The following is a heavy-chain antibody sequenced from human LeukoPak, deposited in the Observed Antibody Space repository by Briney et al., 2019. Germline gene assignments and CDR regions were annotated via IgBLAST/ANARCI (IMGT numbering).Heavy chain of an antibody. V-gene: IGHV4-38-2*02. CDR2: IYHSGST. CDR3: AGSRLFNWFDP. D-gene: IGHD3-22*01. J-gene: IGHJ5*02. Sequence: SETLSLTCTVSGYSISSGYYWGWIRQPPGKGLEWIGSIYHSGSTYYNPSLKSRVTISVDTSKNQFSLKLSSVTAADTAVYYCAGSRLFNWFDPWGQGTLVTVSS. CDR1: GYSISSGYY.